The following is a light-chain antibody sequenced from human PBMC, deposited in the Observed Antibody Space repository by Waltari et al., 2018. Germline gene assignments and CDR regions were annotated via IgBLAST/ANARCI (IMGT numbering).Light chain of an antibody. Sequence: EIVMTQPPATPSVSPGERATLSCRVSQSVGRNLAWYQQKPGQAPRLLIYGASPRATGIPARFSGSGSETEFTLTISSLQSEDFAVYYCQQYDNWPPYTFGQGTKLEIK. V-gene: IGKV3-15*01. CDR3: QQYDNWPPYT. CDR1: QSVGRN. J-gene: IGKJ2*01. CDR2: GAS.